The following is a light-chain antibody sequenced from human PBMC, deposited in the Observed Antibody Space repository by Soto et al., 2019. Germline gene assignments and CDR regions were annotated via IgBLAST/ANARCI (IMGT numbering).Light chain of an antibody. J-gene: IGLJ2*01. Sequence: SYELTQPLSVSVALGRTARITCGGNNIATKNVHWYQQEPGQAPVLVIYRNGNRPSGIPERFSGSNSGNTATLTISRAQAGDEADYYCQVWDSSTPVVFGGGTKLTVL. CDR2: RNG. CDR3: QVWDSSTPVV. V-gene: IGLV3-9*01. CDR1: NIATKN.